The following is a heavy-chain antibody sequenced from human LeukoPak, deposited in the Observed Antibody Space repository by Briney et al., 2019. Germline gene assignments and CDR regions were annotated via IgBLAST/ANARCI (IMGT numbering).Heavy chain of an antibody. J-gene: IGHJ3*02. CDR3: ASPRYCSGGSCYVDAFDI. CDR1: GGTFSSYA. CDR2: IIPIFGTA. Sequence: SVKVSCKASGGTFSSYAISWVRQAPGQGLEWMGGIIPIFGTANYAQKFQGRVTITTDESTSTAYMELSSLRSEDTAVYYCASPRYCSGGSCYVDAFDIWGQGTMVTVSS. D-gene: IGHD2-15*01. V-gene: IGHV1-69*05.